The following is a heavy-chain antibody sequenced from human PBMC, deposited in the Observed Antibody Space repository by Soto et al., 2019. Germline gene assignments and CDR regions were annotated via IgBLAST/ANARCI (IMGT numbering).Heavy chain of an antibody. CDR2: IWYDGSNK. V-gene: IGHV3-33*01. Sequence: SGGSLRLSCAASGFTFSIYGMHWARQAPGKGLEWVAVIWYDGSNKYYADSVKGRFTISRDNSKNTLYLQMNSLRAEDTAVYYCAREIVVVPAATWGMDVWGQGTTVTVSS. CDR1: GFTFSIYG. CDR3: AREIVVVPAATWGMDV. J-gene: IGHJ6*02. D-gene: IGHD2-2*01.